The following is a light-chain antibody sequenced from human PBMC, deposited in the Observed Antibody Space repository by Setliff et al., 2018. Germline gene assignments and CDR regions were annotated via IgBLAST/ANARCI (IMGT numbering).Light chain of an antibody. J-gene: IGLJ2*01. CDR1: SGAVTNGHY. V-gene: IGLV7-46*01. CDR2: DTS. Sequence: QAVVTQEPSLTVSPGGTVTLTCGSSSGAVTNGHYPYWFQQRPGQAPTTLIYDTSNKYPWTPARFSGSLLGGKAALTLSGAQPEDEADYFCFLSYYGTVVFGGGTKVTVL. CDR3: FLSYYGTVV.